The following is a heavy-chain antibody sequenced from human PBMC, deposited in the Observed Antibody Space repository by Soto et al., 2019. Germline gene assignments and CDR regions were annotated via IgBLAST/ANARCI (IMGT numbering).Heavy chain of an antibody. J-gene: IGHJ4*02. Sequence: GASVKVSCKASGDTLTGYYMNWVRQAPGQGLEWMGWINPNSGGTNYAQKFQGWVTMTRDTSISTAYMELSRLRSDDTAVYYCAIVALGYCSGGSRLGPFDYWGQGTLVTVSS. CDR1: GDTLTGYY. D-gene: IGHD2-15*01. CDR2: INPNSGGT. CDR3: AIVALGYCSGGSRLGPFDY. V-gene: IGHV1-2*04.